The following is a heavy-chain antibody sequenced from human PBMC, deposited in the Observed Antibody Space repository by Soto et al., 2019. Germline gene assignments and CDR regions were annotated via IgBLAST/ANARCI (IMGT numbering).Heavy chain of an antibody. CDR1: GDTVTKYG. CDR3: ASATSIAVAGKET. Sequence: QVQLVQSGGEVKKPGASVKVSCKASGDTVTKYGISWVRQAPGQGLEWLGWISFYNGHTNYALKFQDRITFTTDTTTSTASMELRSLTSDDNAVYYCASATSIAVAGKETWGQGTLVTVSS. V-gene: IGHV1-18*01. J-gene: IGHJ4*02. CDR2: ISFYNGHT. D-gene: IGHD6-19*01.